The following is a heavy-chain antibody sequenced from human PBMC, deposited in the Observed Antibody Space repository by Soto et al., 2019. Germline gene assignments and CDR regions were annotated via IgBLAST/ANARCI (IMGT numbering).Heavy chain of an antibody. D-gene: IGHD3-22*01. J-gene: IGHJ4*02. V-gene: IGHV4-34*01. CDR2: INHSGNT. Sequence: SETLSLTCAVYGESFSGYYWTWIRQPPGKGLEWIGEINHSGNTNYNPALRSRLTISEDTSKNQFSLKLTFMTAADTAVYYCARSKSEKTYDSSGYVDYWGRGTLVTVSS. CDR1: GESFSGYY. CDR3: ARSKSEKTYDSSGYVDY.